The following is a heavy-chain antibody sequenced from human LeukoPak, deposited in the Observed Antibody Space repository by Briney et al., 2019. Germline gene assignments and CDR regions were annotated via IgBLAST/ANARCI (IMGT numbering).Heavy chain of an antibody. D-gene: IGHD2-2*01. CDR2: INHSGGT. Sequence: PSETLSLTSAVYGGSFSGYYWSWIRQPPGKGLEWIGGINHSGGTNYNPSLKSRVTTSVSTTTNNISLKLSSMPAADTAVYYCARGMYQRQFPRFDYWGQGTLVTVSS. V-gene: IGHV4-34*01. CDR3: ARGMYQRQFPRFDY. J-gene: IGHJ4*02. CDR1: GGSFSGYY.